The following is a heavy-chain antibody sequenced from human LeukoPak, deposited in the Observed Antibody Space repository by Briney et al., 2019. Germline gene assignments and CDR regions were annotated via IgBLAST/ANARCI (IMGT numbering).Heavy chain of an antibody. J-gene: IGHJ4*02. D-gene: IGHD3-10*01. CDR2: IYYSGST. CDR1: GGSISSYY. Sequence: SETLSLTCTVSGGSISSYYWSWIRQPPGKGLEWIGYIYYSGSTNYNPSLKSRVTISVDTSKNQFSLKLSSVTAADTAVYYCARSHDGSGSYYFDYWGQGTLVTVSS. V-gene: IGHV4-59*01. CDR3: ARSHDGSGSYYFDY.